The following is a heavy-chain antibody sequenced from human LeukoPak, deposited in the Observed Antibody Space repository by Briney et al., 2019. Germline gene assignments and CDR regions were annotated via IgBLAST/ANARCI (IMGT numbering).Heavy chain of an antibody. J-gene: IGHJ5*02. V-gene: IGHV3-64D*08. CDR1: GFTFSTNS. CDR2: IISNGGST. Sequence: GGSLRLSCSASGFTFSTNSMHWVRQAPGKGLEFVSAIISNGGSTYYADSVKGRFTISRDNSKNTLYLQMSSLRAEDTAVYYCVTVGMTSIWSYLRFDPRGQGTLVSVSS. D-gene: IGHD1-26*01. CDR3: VTVGMTSIWSYLRFDP.